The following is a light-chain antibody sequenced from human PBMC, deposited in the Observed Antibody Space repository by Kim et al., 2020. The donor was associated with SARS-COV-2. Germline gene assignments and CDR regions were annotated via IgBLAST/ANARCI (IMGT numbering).Light chain of an antibody. V-gene: IGLV3-21*04. CDR1: NIGSKG. CDR3: QAWDVVHPV. CDR2: YDS. J-gene: IGLJ3*02. Sequence: SYELTQPPSVSVAPGKTARITCGGNNIGSKGVHWCQQKPGQAPVLVIYYDSDRPSGIPERFSGSKSGNTATLTINRVEAGDEADYFCQAWDVVHPVFGGG.